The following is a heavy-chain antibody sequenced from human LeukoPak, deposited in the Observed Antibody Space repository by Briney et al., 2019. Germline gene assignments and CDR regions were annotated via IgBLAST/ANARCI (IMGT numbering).Heavy chain of an antibody. CDR3: ARMLLRDYGDYYFDY. J-gene: IGHJ4*02. Sequence: GGSLRLSCAASGFTFSDYYMSWIRQAPGKGLEWVSYISSSSSYTNYADSVKGRFTIPRDNAKNSLYLQMNSLRAEDTAVYYCARMLLRDYGDYYFDYWGQGTLVTVSS. CDR2: ISSSSSYT. D-gene: IGHD4-17*01. V-gene: IGHV3-11*06. CDR1: GFTFSDYY.